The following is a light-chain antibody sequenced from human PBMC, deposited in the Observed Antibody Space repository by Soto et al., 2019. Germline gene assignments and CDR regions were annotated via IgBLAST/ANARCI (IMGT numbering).Light chain of an antibody. J-gene: IGKJ4*01. CDR3: QQYLTSSSLT. V-gene: IGKV1-5*01. Sequence: DIPLTQSPRTLSVSVAGRVRIXWRASQSISTWLAWYQQKIGKAPKLLIYDASTLESGVPSRFSGSGSGTEFTLTISSLQPDDFATYYCQQYLTSSSLTFGGGTKVDIK. CDR1: QSISTW. CDR2: DAS.